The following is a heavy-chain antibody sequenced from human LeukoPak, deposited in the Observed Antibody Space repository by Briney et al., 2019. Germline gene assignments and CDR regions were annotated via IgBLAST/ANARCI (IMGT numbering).Heavy chain of an antibody. Sequence: GASVKVSCKASGYTFTGYYMHWVRQAPGQGLEWMGWINPNSGGTNYAQKFQGWVTMTRDTSISTAYMELSRLRSDDTAVYYCARRSGKHHTAYDYWGQGTLVTVSS. J-gene: IGHJ4*02. CDR3: ARRSGKHHTAYDY. CDR2: INPNSGGT. V-gene: IGHV1-2*04. D-gene: IGHD1-1*01. CDR1: GYTFTGYY.